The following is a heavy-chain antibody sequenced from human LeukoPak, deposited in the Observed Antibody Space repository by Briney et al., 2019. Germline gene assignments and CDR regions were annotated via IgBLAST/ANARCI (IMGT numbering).Heavy chain of an antibody. J-gene: IGHJ1*01. Sequence: SQTLSLTCTVSGGSISSGSYYWSWTRQPAGKGLEWIGRIYTSGSTNYNPSLKRRVTISVDTSKNQFSLRLSSVTAADTAVYYCARVYGDHGEGYFQHWGQGTLVTVSS. V-gene: IGHV4-61*02. CDR1: GGSISSGSYY. D-gene: IGHD4-17*01. CDR3: ARVYGDHGEGYFQH. CDR2: IYTSGST.